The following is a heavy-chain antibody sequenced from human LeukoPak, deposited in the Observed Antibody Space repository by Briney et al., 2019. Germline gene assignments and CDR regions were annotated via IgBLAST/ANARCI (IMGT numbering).Heavy chain of an antibody. CDR3: AREGRRDGYNLPFDY. Sequence: SVKVSCKASGGTFSSYAISWVRQAPGQGLEWMGGTIPIFGTANYAQKFQGRVTITADESTSTAYMELSRLRSEDTAVYYCAREGRRDGYNLPFDYWGQGTLVTVSS. V-gene: IGHV1-69*13. CDR1: GGTFSSYA. D-gene: IGHD5-24*01. J-gene: IGHJ4*02. CDR2: TIPIFGTA.